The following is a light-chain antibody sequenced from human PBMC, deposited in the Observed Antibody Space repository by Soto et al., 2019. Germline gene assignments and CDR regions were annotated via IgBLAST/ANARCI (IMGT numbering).Light chain of an antibody. V-gene: IGLV1-40*01. CDR2: GNN. CDR1: NSNLGAGYD. J-gene: IGLJ2*01. Sequence: QAVVTQPPSLSGAPGQRVTISCIGNNSNLGAGYDVHWYQQLPGKVPKVVIHGNNNRPSGVPDRFSGAKSVTSAALVIAGLQAEDEADYFCQSFDSRLRGSVFGGGTKLTVL. CDR3: QSFDSRLRGSV.